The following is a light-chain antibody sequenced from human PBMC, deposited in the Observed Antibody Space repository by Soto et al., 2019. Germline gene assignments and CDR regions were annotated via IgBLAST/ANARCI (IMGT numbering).Light chain of an antibody. V-gene: IGKV3-20*01. CDR2: GAS. CDR3: QQYGTSPYT. Sequence: EIVLTQSPGTLSFSPGERATLSCRASQSISSGYLAWYQQKPGQAPRLLLYGASNRTTGIPDRFSGSGSGTDFTLTISRLEPEDFEVYSCQQYGTSPYTFGQGTKLEI. CDR1: QSISSGY. J-gene: IGKJ2*01.